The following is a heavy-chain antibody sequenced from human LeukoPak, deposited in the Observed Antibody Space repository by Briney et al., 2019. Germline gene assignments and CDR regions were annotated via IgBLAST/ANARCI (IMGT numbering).Heavy chain of an antibody. CDR1: GFSFSTYS. CDR3: ATDLYYDSSGSDL. V-gene: IGHV3-21*01. CDR2: ISSRSGYI. Sequence: PGGSLRLSCAASGFSFSTYSMNWVRQAPGKGLEWVSSISSRSGYIYYADSVKGRFTISRDNAKNSLYLQMDSLGAEDTAVYYCATDLYYDSSGSDLWGRGTLVTVSS. J-gene: IGHJ2*01. D-gene: IGHD3-22*01.